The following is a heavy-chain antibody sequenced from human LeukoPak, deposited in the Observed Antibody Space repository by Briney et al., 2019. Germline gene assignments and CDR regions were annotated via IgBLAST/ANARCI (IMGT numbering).Heavy chain of an antibody. V-gene: IGHV1-24*01. J-gene: IGHJ4*02. CDR3: ATDPPCSSTSCFHFDY. D-gene: IGHD2-2*01. CDR2: FDPEDGET. CDR1: GYTLTELS. Sequence: ASVKVSCKVSGYTLTELSMHWVRQAPGKGLEWMGGFDPEDGETIYAQKFQGRVTMTEDTSTDTAYMELSSLRSEDTAVYYCATDPPCSSTSCFHFDYWGQGTLVTVSS.